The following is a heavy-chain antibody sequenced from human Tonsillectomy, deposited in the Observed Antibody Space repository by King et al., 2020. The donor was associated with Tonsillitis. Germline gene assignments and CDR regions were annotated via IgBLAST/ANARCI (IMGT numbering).Heavy chain of an antibody. V-gene: IGHV4-39*01. Sequence: QLQESGPGLVKPSETLSLTCTVSGGSISSGIYYWGWIRQPPGKGLEWIGSIYYRGGTYFNPSLRSRVTLSLDTSKSQLSLKLRSVTAADTAVYYCASQSRDLGDAFVIWGPGKMVTVSS. J-gene: IGHJ3*02. CDR3: ASQSRDLGDAFVI. CDR1: GGSISSGIYY. D-gene: IGHD5-24*01. CDR2: IYYRGGT.